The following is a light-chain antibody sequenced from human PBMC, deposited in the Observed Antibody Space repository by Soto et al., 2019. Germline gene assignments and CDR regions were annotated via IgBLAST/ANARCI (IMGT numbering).Light chain of an antibody. CDR1: QNISNY. CDR3: QQYNNWPRAT. V-gene: IGKV3-11*01. CDR2: DVS. Sequence: IVLTQSPATLSLSPGKRATLSCRASQNISNYLIWYQQKPGQAPRLLIYDVSNRATGIPARFSGSGSGTEFNITISSLQSDDSAVYYCQQYNNWPRATFGGGTKVDIK. J-gene: IGKJ4*01.